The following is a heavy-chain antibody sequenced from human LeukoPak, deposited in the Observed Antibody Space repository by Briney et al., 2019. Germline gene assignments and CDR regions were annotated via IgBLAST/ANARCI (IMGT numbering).Heavy chain of an antibody. Sequence: GASVRVSCKASGYTFTSYGISWVRQAPGQGLEWMGWISAYNGNTNYAQKLQGRVTMTTDTSTSTAYMELRSLRSDDTAVYYCARDFVTTLQSAGNFDYWGQGTLVTVSS. J-gene: IGHJ4*02. V-gene: IGHV1-18*01. CDR2: ISAYNGNT. CDR1: GYTFTSYG. CDR3: ARDFVTTLQSAGNFDY. D-gene: IGHD4-11*01.